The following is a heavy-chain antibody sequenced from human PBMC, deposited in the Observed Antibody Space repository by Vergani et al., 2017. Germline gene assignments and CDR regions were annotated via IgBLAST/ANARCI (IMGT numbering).Heavy chain of an antibody. D-gene: IGHD4-17*01. CDR2: ISSSGSTI. CDR3: ARRFYGAIPYYYYYYGMDV. V-gene: IGHV3-11*01. Sequence: QVQLVESGGGLVKPGGSLRLSCAASGFTFSDYYMSWIRQAPGKGLEWVSYISSSGSTIYYEDSVKGRFTISRDNAKNSLYLQRNSLRAEDTDVYYCARRFYGAIPYYYYYYGMDVWGQGTTVTVSS. J-gene: IGHJ6*02. CDR1: GFTFSDYY.